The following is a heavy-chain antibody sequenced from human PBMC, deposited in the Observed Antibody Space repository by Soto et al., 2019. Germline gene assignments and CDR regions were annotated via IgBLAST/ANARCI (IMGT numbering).Heavy chain of an antibody. CDR2: ISTSSSYI. V-gene: IGHV3-21*01. J-gene: IGHJ5*02. CDR3: ARDPDYGGNSVP. CDR1: GFTFSSYS. D-gene: IGHD4-17*01. Sequence: EVQLVESGGGLVKPGGSLRLSCAASGFTFSSYSMNWVRQAPGKGLEWVSSISTSSSYIYYADSVKGRFTISRDNAKNSLYLQMNSLRAEDTAVYYCARDPDYGGNSVPWGQGTLVTVS.